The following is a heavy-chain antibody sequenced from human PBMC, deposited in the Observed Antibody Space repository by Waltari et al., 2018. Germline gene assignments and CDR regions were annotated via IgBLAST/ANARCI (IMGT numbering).Heavy chain of an antibody. CDR2: ISSSSSYI. V-gene: IGHV3-21*01. CDR1: GFTFSSYS. CDR3: ARGSIGTTDY. Sequence: EVQLVEAGGGLVKPGGSLRLSCAASGFTFSSYSMNWVRQAPGKGLEWVSSISSSSSYIYYADSVKGRVTNSRDNAKNSLYLQRNSLRAEDTAVYYCARGSIGTTDYWGQGTLVTVSS. J-gene: IGHJ4*02. D-gene: IGHD1-7*01.